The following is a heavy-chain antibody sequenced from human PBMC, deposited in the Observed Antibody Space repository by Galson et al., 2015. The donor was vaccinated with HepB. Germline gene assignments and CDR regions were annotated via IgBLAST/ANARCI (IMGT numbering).Heavy chain of an antibody. V-gene: IGHV1-18*04. J-gene: IGHJ4*02. CDR1: GYIFTSYG. Sequence: SVKVSCKASGYIFTSYGISWVRQAPGQGLEWMGWINAYNGDTNYAQKLQGRVTMTTDTSTTTAYMELRSLRSDDSAVYYCARDMGSATSSLVHSCGQGTLVTVSS. D-gene: IGHD2-15*01. CDR3: ARDMGSATSSLVHS. CDR2: INAYNGDT.